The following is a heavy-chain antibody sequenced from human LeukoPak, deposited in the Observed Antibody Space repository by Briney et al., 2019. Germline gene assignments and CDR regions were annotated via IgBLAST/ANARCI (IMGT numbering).Heavy chain of an antibody. D-gene: IGHD6-19*01. J-gene: IGHJ3*02. V-gene: IGHV4-31*03. CDR3: ASRSGWLSSDAFDI. Sequence: SETLSLTCTVSGGSISSGGYYWSWIRQHPGKDLEWIGYIYYSGSTYYNPSLKSRVTISVDTSKNQFSLKLSSVTAADTAVYYCASRSGWLSSDAFDIWGQGTMVTVSS. CDR1: GGSISSGGYY. CDR2: IYYSGST.